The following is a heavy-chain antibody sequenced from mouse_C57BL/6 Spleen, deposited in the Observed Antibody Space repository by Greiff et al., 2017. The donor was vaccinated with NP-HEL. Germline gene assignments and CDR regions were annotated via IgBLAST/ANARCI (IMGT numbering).Heavy chain of an antibody. CDR1: GYTFTDYN. Sequence: VQLQQSGPELVKPGASVKIPCKASGYTFTDYNMDWVKQSHGKSLEWIGDIDPNNGGTIYNQKFKGKATLTVDKSSSTAYMELRSLTSEDTAVYYCARRLNYGSSYVFYAMDYWGKGTSVTVSS. CDR2: IDPNNGGT. D-gene: IGHD1-1*01. J-gene: IGHJ4*01. V-gene: IGHV1-18*01. CDR3: ARRLNYGSSYVFYAMDY.